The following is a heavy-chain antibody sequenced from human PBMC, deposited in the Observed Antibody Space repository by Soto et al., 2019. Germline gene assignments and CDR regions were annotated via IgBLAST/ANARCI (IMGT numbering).Heavy chain of an antibody. Sequence: GGSLRLSCAASGFTFSSYSMNWVRQAPGKGLEWVSYIRSSSSTIYYADSVKGRFTISRDNAKNSLYLQMNSLRAEDTAVYYCARDGHTVTGQRGPFDYWGQGTLVTVSS. CDR2: IRSSSSTI. CDR3: ARDGHTVTGQRGPFDY. J-gene: IGHJ4*02. V-gene: IGHV3-48*01. CDR1: GFTFSSYS. D-gene: IGHD4-4*01.